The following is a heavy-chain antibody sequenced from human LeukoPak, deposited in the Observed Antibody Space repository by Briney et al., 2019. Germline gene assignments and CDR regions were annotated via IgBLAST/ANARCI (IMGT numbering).Heavy chain of an antibody. J-gene: IGHJ3*02. Sequence: SQTLSLTCAVSGGSISSGGYSWSWIRQPPGKGLEWIGYIYHSGSTYYNPSLKSRVTISVGRSKNQFSLKLSSVTAADTAVYYCARDMGYYDSSGYGLNAFDIWGQGTMVTVSS. CDR2: IYHSGST. D-gene: IGHD3-22*01. CDR1: GGSISSGGYS. V-gene: IGHV4-30-2*01. CDR3: ARDMGYYDSSGYGLNAFDI.